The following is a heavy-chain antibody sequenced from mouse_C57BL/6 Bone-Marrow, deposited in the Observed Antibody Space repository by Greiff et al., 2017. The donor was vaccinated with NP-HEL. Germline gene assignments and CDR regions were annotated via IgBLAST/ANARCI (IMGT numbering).Heavy chain of an antibody. J-gene: IGHJ3*01. V-gene: IGHV1-76*01. CDR3: APAGSFAY. Sequence: QVQLKQPGAELVRPGASVKLSCKASGYTFTDYYINWVKQRPGQGLEWIARIYPGSGNTYYNEKFKGKATLTAEKSYSTAFMQLSSLTSEDSAVYFGAPAGSFAYWGQGTLVTVSA. CDR2: IYPGSGNT. CDR1: GYTFTDYY. D-gene: IGHD4-1*01.